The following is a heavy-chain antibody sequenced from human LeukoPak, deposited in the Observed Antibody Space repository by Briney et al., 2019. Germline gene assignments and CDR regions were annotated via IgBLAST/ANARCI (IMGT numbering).Heavy chain of an antibody. CDR2: ISGSGGST. D-gene: IGHD3-16*02. J-gene: IGHJ6*04. Sequence: GGSLRLSCAASGFTLSSYAMSWVRQAPGKGLEWVSAISGSGGSTYYADSVKGRFTISRGNSKNTLYLQMNSLRAEDTAVYYCAKDLGLGDYVWGSYRTPYYYGMDVWGKGTTVTVSS. CDR1: GFTLSSYA. V-gene: IGHV3-23*01. CDR3: AKDLGLGDYVWGSYRTPYYYGMDV.